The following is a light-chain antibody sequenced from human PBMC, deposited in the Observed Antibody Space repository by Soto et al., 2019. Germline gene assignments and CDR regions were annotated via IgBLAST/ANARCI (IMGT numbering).Light chain of an antibody. J-gene: IGLJ1*01. CDR3: TSHTTAGIHV. V-gene: IGLV2-14*03. Sequence: QSALTQPASVSGAPGQSITISCFGTSYDIGAFIYVYWYQQHPGKAPKLILYNVSNRPSGVSPRFSGSKSGNTASLTISGLHADDEAEYYCTSHTTAGIHVFGTGTKVTVL. CDR2: NVS. CDR1: SYDIGAFIY.